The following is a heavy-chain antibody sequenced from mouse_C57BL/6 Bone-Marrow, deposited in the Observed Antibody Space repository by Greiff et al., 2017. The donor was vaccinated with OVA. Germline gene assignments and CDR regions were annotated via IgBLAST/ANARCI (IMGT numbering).Heavy chain of an antibody. CDR2: FHPYNDDT. CDR1: GYTFTTYS. D-gene: IGHD2-2*01. V-gene: IGHV1-47*01. Sequence: VQLQQSGAELVKPGASVKMSCKASGYTFTTYSIEWMKQNHGQSLEWIGNFHPYNDDTQYNERFKGKATLTVEKSSSTVYLELSRLTSEDSAVYYWARAVYYGYDWYFDVWGTGTTVTVSS. J-gene: IGHJ1*03. CDR3: ARAVYYGYDWYFDV.